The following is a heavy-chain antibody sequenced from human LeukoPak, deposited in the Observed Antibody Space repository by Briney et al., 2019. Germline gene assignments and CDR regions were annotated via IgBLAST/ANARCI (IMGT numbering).Heavy chain of an antibody. V-gene: IGHV3-23*01. CDR3: AKGWFTTVTNWFDP. J-gene: IGHJ5*02. CDR1: GFSFSSDA. Sequence: GGSLRLSCAASGFSFSSDAMSWVRKAPGKGLEWVSAISGSGGSTYYADSVKGRFTISRDNSKNTLYLQMNSLRAEDTAVYYCAKGWFTTVTNWFDPWGQGTLVTVSS. D-gene: IGHD4-11*01. CDR2: ISGSGGST.